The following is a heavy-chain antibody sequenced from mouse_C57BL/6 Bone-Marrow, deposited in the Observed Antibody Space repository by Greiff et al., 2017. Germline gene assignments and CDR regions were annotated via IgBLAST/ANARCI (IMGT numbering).Heavy chain of an antibody. V-gene: IGHV1-85*01. Sequence: QVQLKESGPELVKPGASVKLSCKASGYTFTSYDINWVKQRPGQGLEWIGWIYPRDGSTKYNEKFKGKATLTVDTSSSTAYMELHSLTSEDSAVYFCARLELDGSSGDWYFGVWGTGTTVTVSS. CDR3: ARLELDGSSGDWYFGV. D-gene: IGHD1-1*01. J-gene: IGHJ1*03. CDR1: GYTFTSYD. CDR2: IYPRDGST.